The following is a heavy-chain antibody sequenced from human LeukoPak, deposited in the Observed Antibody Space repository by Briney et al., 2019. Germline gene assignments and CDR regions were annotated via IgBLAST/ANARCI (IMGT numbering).Heavy chain of an antibody. CDR1: GGSISSSNW. CDR3: ARVYYDILTGYQNTTGAFDI. CDR2: IYHSGST. V-gene: IGHV4-4*02. D-gene: IGHD3-9*01. J-gene: IGHJ3*02. Sequence: SGTLSLTCAVSGGSISSSNWWSWVRQPPGKGLEWIGEIYHSGSTNYNPSLKSRVTISVDKSKNQFSLKLSSVTAADTAVYYCARVYYDILTGYQNTTGAFDIWGQGTMVTVFS.